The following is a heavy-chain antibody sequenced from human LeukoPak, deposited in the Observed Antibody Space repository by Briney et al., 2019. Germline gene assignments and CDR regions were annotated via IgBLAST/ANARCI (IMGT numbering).Heavy chain of an antibody. J-gene: IGHJ4*02. CDR3: ARAPTKGYFDWLLSYYFDC. D-gene: IGHD3-9*01. CDR1: GGSFSGYY. CDR2: INHSGST. Sequence: SETLSLTCAVYGGSFSGYYWSWIRQPPGKGLEWIGEINHSGSTNYNPSLKSRVTISVDTSKNQFSLKLSSVTAADTAVYYCARAPTKGYFDWLLSYYFDCWGQGTLVTVSS. V-gene: IGHV4-34*01.